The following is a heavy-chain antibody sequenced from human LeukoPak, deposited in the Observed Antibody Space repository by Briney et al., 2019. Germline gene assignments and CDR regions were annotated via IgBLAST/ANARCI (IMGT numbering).Heavy chain of an antibody. CDR3: ARDTPIDPYYYYYMDV. V-gene: IGHV4-59*11. Sequence: SETLSLTCTVSGGSINDHYWSWIRQPPGKGLEWSGYIYYSGTTNYNPSLKSRVDTSKNQLSLKLTSVTAADTAVYYCARDTPIDPYYYYYMDVWGKGTTVTVSS. D-gene: IGHD2-15*01. CDR2: IYYSGTT. J-gene: IGHJ6*03. CDR1: GGSINDHY.